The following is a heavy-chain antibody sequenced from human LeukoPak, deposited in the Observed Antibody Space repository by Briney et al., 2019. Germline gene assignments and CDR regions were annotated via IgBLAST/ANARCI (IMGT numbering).Heavy chain of an antibody. CDR2: IYYSGST. CDR1: GGSISSSSYY. J-gene: IGHJ3*02. Sequence: PSETLSLTCTVSGGSISSSSYYWGWIRQPPGKGLEWIGSIYYSGSTYYNPSLKSRVTISVDTSKNQFSLKLSSVTAADTAVYYCARDGGLGSHQRRRVADDAFDIWGQGTMVTVSS. CDR3: ARDGGLGSHQRRRVADDAFDI. V-gene: IGHV4-39*07. D-gene: IGHD6-19*01.